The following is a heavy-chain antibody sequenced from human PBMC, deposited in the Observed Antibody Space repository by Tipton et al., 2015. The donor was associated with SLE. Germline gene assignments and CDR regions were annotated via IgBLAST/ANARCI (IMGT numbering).Heavy chain of an antibody. CDR1: GHSISSGFY. Sequence: LRLSCSVSGHSISSGFYWGWIRQAPGKGLEWIGSIYNSGNTYYNASLKSRVTISVDTSKNQFSLRLSSVSAADTAVYYCARHVDPTDYYYYAVDVWGQGTTVTVSS. CDR3: ARHVDPTDYYYYAVDV. CDR2: IYNSGNT. J-gene: IGHJ6*02. V-gene: IGHV4-38-2*01.